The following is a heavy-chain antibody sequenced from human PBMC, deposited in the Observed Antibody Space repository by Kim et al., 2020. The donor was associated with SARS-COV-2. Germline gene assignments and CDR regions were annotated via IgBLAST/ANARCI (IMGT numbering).Heavy chain of an antibody. V-gene: IGHV3-33*06. CDR3: AKGGIAVARYYFDY. Sequence: GGSLRLSCAASGFTFSSYAMHWVRQAPGKGLEWVAVIWYDGSNKYYADSVKGRFTISRDNSKNTLYLQMNSLRAEDTAVYYCAKGGIAVARYYFDYWGQGTLVTVSS. D-gene: IGHD6-19*01. CDR1: GFTFSSYA. J-gene: IGHJ4*02. CDR2: IWYDGSNK.